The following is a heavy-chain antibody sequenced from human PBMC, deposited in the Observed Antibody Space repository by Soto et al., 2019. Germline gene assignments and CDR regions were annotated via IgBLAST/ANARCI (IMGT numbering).Heavy chain of an antibody. CDR1: GFTFSSYG. CDR3: AKGHGPTFGGVTLLDY. CDR2: ISYDGSNK. J-gene: IGHJ4*02. D-gene: IGHD3-16*01. V-gene: IGHV3-30*18. Sequence: QVQLVESGGGVVQPGRSLRLSCAASGFTFSSYGMHWVRQAPGKGLEWVAVISYDGSNKYYADSVKGRFTISRDNSKNTLYLQMNSLRAEDTAVYYCAKGHGPTFGGVTLLDYWGQGTLVTVSS.